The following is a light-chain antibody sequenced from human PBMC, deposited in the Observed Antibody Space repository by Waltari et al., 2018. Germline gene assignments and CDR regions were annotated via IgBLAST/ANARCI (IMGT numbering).Light chain of an antibody. CDR2: GKN. Sequence: SSELTQDPAVSVALGQTVRITCQGDSLRSYYASWYQQKPGQAPVLVIYGKNNRPSGIPDRFSVSSSGNTASLTITGAQAEDEADYYGNSRDSSGNHLEVFGGGTKLTVL. V-gene: IGLV3-19*01. CDR3: NSRDSSGNHLEV. CDR1: SLRSYY. J-gene: IGLJ2*01.